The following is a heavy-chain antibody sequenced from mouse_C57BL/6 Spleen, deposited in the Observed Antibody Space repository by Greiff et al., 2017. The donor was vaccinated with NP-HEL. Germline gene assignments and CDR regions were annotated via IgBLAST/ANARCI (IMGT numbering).Heavy chain of an antibody. J-gene: IGHJ4*01. Sequence: VKLVESGPGLVQPSQSLSITCTVSGFSLTSYGVHWVRQSPGKGLEWLGVIWSGGSTDYNAAFISRLSISKDNSKSQVFFKMNSLQADDTAIYYCASYSNYEGYAMDYWGQGTSVTVSS. CDR1: GFSLTSYG. CDR2: IWSGGST. D-gene: IGHD2-5*01. CDR3: ASYSNYEGYAMDY. V-gene: IGHV2-2*01.